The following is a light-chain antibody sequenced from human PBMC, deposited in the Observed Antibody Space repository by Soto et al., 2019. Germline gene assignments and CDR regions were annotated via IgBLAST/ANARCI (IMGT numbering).Light chain of an antibody. CDR2: KAS. CDR3: QQYNSYSPWT. V-gene: IGKV1-5*03. Sequence: DIQMTQSPSTLSASVEDRVTITCRASQSISSWLAWYQQKPGKAPKLLIYKASSLESGVPSRFSGSGSGTESTLTISSLQPDDFATYYCQQYNSYSPWTFGQGTKVEIK. J-gene: IGKJ1*01. CDR1: QSISSW.